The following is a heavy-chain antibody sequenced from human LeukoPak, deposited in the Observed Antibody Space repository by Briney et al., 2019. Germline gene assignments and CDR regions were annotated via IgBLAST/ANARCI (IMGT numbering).Heavy chain of an antibody. D-gene: IGHD1-26*01. CDR3: ARGAYYYFDY. CDR1: GGSISSYY. V-gene: IGHV4-59*12. Sequence: SETLSLTCTVSGGSISSYYWSWIRQPPGKGLEWIGYIYYSGSTNYNPSLKSRVTISVDTPKNQFSLQLNSVTPEDTAVYYCARGAYYYFDYWGQGTLVTVSS. CDR2: IYYSGST. J-gene: IGHJ4*02.